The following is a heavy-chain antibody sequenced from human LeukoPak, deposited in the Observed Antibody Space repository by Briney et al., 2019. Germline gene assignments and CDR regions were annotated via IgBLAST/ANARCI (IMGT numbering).Heavy chain of an antibody. CDR1: GGSISSGDYY. J-gene: IGHJ4*02. V-gene: IGHV4-30-4*08. D-gene: IGHD3-10*01. CDR2: IYYSGST. CDR3: ASRNSGSYSQLDY. Sequence: SETLSLTCTVSGGSISSGDYYWSWIRQPPGKGLEWIGYIYYSGSTYYNPSLKSRVTISVDTSKNQFSLKLSSVTAADTAVYYGASRNSGSYSQLDYWGQGTLVTVSS.